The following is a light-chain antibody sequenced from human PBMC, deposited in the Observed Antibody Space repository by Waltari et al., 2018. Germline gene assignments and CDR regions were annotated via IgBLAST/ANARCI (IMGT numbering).Light chain of an antibody. Sequence: EIVMPQSPATLSVSPGERATLSCRASQSVSSNLAWYQQKPGQAPRLLIYGAATRATGIPARCSGSGAGTEFTLTISSLQSEDFAVYYCQQYNNWPPTFGQGTKVEIK. CDR3: QQYNNWPPT. CDR2: GAA. J-gene: IGKJ1*01. CDR1: QSVSSN. V-gene: IGKV3-15*01.